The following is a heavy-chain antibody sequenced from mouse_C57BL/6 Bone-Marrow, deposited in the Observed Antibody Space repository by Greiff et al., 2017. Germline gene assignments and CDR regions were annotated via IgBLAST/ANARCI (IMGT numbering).Heavy chain of an antibody. CDR2: IYPGDGDT. CDR1: GYAFSSSW. J-gene: IGHJ2*01. D-gene: IGHD1-2*01. Sequence: QVQLKESGPELVKPGASVKISCKASGYAFSSSWMNWVKQRPGKGLEWIGRIYPGDGDTNYNGKFKGKATLTADKSSSTAYMQLSSLTSEDSAVYFCARYGYYGYTYFDYWGQGTTRTVSS. V-gene: IGHV1-82*01. CDR3: ARYGYYGYTYFDY.